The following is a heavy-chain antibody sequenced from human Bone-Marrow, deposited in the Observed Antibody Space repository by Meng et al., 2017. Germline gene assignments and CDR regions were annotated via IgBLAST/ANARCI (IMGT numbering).Heavy chain of an antibody. J-gene: IGHJ4*02. V-gene: IGHV4-34*01. CDR3: ARLGFHYDSSGYYRFSDYFDY. CDR1: GGSSSGYY. D-gene: IGHD3-22*01. CDR2: IYHSGST. Sequence: SETLSLTCAVYGGSSSGYYWSWIRQPPGKGLEWIGEIYHSGSTNYNPSLKSRVTISVDKSKNQFSLKLSSVTAADTAVYYCARLGFHYDSSGYYRFSDYFDYWGQGTLVTVSS.